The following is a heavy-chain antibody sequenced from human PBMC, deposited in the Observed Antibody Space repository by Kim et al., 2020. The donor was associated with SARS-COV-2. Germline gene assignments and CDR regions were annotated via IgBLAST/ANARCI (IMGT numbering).Heavy chain of an antibody. CDR2: ISYVGSNK. D-gene: IGHD5-18*01. V-gene: IGHV3-30*18. J-gene: IGHJ6*02. CDR1: GFTFSSNG. CDR3: AKYVSKRYSYRWTYYYYRMYV. Sequence: GGSLRLSCAASGFTFSSNGMYWVRQAPGKGLEWVAVISYVGSNKNYADSVKGRFTISRVSSKNTLYLQMNSLRAEDTAVYYCAKYVSKRYSYRWTYYYYRMYVCGPKTTLTVSS.